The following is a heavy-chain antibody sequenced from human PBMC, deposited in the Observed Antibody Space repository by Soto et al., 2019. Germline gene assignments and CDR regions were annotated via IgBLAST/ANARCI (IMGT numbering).Heavy chain of an antibody. V-gene: IGHV3-7*01. J-gene: IGHJ3*02. CDR2: TKHDGSEK. CDR1: GFTFSSFW. D-gene: IGHD7-27*01. Sequence: EVQLVESGGGLVQPGGSLRLSCAASGFTFSSFWMGWVRQAPGKGLEWMANTKHDGSEKYYVDSLKGRITVSRDNAKNSLSLQINSLRAEDTAVYYCARSLGWRDAFDIWGQGTMVTVSS. CDR3: ARSLGWRDAFDI.